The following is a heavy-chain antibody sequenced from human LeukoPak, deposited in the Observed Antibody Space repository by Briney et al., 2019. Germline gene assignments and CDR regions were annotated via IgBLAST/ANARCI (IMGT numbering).Heavy chain of an antibody. Sequence: GGSLRLSCAASGFTFSSYSMNWVRQAPGKGLEWVSSISSGSSYIYCADSVKGRFTISRDNAKNSLYLQMNSLRAEDTAVYYCARDRGSSWYVDYWGQGTLVTVSS. D-gene: IGHD6-13*01. CDR2: ISSGSSYI. CDR3: ARDRGSSWYVDY. CDR1: GFTFSSYS. V-gene: IGHV3-21*01. J-gene: IGHJ4*02.